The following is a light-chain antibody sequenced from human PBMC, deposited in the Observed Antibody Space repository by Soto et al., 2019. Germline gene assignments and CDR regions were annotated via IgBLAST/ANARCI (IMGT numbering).Light chain of an antibody. CDR1: QIVSDNY. V-gene: IGKV3-20*01. Sequence: IVLTQSPGTLSLSPGERATLSCRASQIVSDNYLAWYQQKPGQAPRLLLYDASTRAIDIPDRISGSGSGTDFTLTINSLEPEDSAVYYCQQYGSSPYAFGQGTKLEIK. CDR3: QQYGSSPYA. J-gene: IGKJ2*01. CDR2: DAS.